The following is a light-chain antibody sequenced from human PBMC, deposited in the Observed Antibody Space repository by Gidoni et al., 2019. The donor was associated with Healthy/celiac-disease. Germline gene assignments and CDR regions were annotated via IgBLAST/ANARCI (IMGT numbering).Light chain of an antibody. CDR3: QLPWLT. CDR1: QSVSSY. Sequence: EIVLTQSPATLSLSPGERATLSCRASQSVSSYLAWYQQKPGQAPRLLIYDASNRATGIPARFSGSGSGTDFTLTISSLEPEDFAVYYCQLPWLTFXGXTKVXIK. J-gene: IGKJ4*01. V-gene: IGKV3-11*01. CDR2: DAS.